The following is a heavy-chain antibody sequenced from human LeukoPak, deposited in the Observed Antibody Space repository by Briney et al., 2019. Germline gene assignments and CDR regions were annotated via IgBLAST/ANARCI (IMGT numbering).Heavy chain of an antibody. CDR1: GFNFSSYA. Sequence: TGGSLRLSCAASGFNFSSYAMSWVRQAPGKGLEWVSAISGSGGSTYYADSVKGRFTISRDNSKNTLYLQMNSLRAEDTAVYYCAKVGRGSYPRRVYFDYWGQGTLVTVSS. D-gene: IGHD1-26*01. V-gene: IGHV3-23*01. CDR3: AKVGRGSYPRRVYFDY. J-gene: IGHJ4*02. CDR2: ISGSGGST.